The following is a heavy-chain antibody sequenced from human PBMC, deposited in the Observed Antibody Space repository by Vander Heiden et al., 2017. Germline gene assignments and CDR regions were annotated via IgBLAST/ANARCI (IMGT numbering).Heavy chain of an antibody. CDR1: GYTFISYY. CDR2: INPTGGIT. V-gene: IGHV1-46*01. Sequence: QVHLAQSGAAVKKPVASVRVSFKASGYTFISYYVHWVRQAPGQGLEWMGGINPTGGITTYAQKFQGRVTVTRDTSTSTVYMELSSLRSDDTAVYYCARVRDGYSFSFFDHWGQGTLVTVSS. J-gene: IGHJ4*02. D-gene: IGHD4-4*01. CDR3: ARVRDGYSFSFFDH.